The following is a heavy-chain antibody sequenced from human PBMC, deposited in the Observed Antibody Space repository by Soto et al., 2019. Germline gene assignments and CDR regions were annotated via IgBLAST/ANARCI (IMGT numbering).Heavy chain of an antibody. CDR3: ARETGTTALDS. V-gene: IGHV1-69*09. D-gene: IGHD1-1*01. CDR1: GGTFGTNA. J-gene: IGHJ4*02. Sequence: QVQLVQSGAEVKKPGSSVKVSCKASGGTFGTNAISWVRQAPGQGLEWMGNIIPLFGVTTYAQKFQGRDTITADTSTSTAYMEVRSLRSEDTAFYFCARETGTTALDSWGQGTLVSVS. CDR2: IIPLFGVT.